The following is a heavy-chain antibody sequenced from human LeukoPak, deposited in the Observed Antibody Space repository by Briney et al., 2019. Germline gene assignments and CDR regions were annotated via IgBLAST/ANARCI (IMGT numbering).Heavy chain of an antibody. D-gene: IGHD3-22*01. CDR2: ISYDGSNK. CDR1: GFNFSSYD. CDR3: ARPFYYDSNGGEGMDV. Sequence: GSLRLSCAASGFNFSSYDMHWVRQAPGKGLELVAVISYDGSNKYYADSVKGRFTISRDNSKNTLYLQMNSLRAEDTAVYYCARPFYYDSNGGEGMDVWCQGTTVTVSS. J-gene: IGHJ6*02. V-gene: IGHV3-30*03.